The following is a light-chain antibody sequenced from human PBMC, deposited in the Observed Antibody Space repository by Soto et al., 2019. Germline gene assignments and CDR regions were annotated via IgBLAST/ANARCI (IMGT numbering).Light chain of an antibody. CDR2: AAY. CDR1: QRIDNY. CDR3: KQSHSTPIP. J-gene: IGKJ5*01. Sequence: DIQMTQSPSAMSASVGDRVTITCRASQRIDNYLHWYQQKPGKDHQIIIYAAYNLQSGVTARFSGSGSGTEFTLTISSMQPEDFATYYCKQSHSTPIPLGKGKRLEIK. V-gene: IGKV1-39*01.